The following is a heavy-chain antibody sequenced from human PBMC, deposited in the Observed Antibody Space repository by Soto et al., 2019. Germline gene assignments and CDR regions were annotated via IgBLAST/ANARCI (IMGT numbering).Heavy chain of an antibody. Sequence: GGSLRLSCAASGFTFSSYWMHWVRQAPGKGLVWVSRINSDGSSTSYADSVKGRFTISRDNAKNTLYLQMNSLRAEDTAVYYCARGSGSYWGHYYYYGMDVWGQGTTVTVSS. V-gene: IGHV3-74*01. J-gene: IGHJ6*02. CDR1: GFTFSSYW. CDR3: ARGSGSYWGHYYYYGMDV. CDR2: INSDGSST. D-gene: IGHD1-26*01.